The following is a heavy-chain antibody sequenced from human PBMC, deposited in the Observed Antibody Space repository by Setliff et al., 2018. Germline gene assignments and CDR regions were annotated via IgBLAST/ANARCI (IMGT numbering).Heavy chain of an antibody. J-gene: IGHJ6*03. CDR2: IYTDGST. V-gene: IGHV4-61*02. Sequence: SETLSLTCTVSGDSISGAKYYWSWIRQSAGKGLECIGRIYTDGSTKYNPSLNSRVALSIDTSKNQFSQRLSSVTAADTAVYFCARVTGFLYMDVWGKGTTVTVSS. D-gene: IGHD3-3*01. CDR3: ARVTGFLYMDV. CDR1: GDSISGAKYY.